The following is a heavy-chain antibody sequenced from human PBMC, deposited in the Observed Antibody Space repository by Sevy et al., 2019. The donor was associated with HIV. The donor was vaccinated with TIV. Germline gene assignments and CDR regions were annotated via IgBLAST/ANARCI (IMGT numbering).Heavy chain of an antibody. J-gene: IGHJ4*02. D-gene: IGHD5-12*01. V-gene: IGHV3-74*01. CDR2: INPGGTST. CDR3: SRAITVEGRGVGY. Sequence: GGSLRLSCAASGFTFSNYWMHWVRQAPGKGLVWVSRINPGGTSTDYADSVKGRFTISRDNAKNSLYLQMNSLGADDTAVYYCSRAITVEGRGVGYWGQGTLVTVSS. CDR1: GFTFSNYW.